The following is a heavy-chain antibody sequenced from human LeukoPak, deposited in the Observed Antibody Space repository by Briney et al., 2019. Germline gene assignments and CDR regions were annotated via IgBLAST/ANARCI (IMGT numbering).Heavy chain of an antibody. CDR3: ARPKTETGYDAFDI. J-gene: IGHJ3*02. Sequence: IIYLADSDARYSPSFQGQVGFSADRSINTAYLQWSSLRASDTAMYYCARPKTETGYDAFDIWGQGTMVTVSS. D-gene: IGHD2-15*01. CDR2: IYLADSDA. V-gene: IGHV5-51*01.